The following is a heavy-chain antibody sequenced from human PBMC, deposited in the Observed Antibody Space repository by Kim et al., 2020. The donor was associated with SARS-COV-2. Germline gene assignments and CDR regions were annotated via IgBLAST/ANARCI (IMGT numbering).Heavy chain of an antibody. D-gene: IGHD6-13*01. CDR2: INHSGST. V-gene: IGHV4-34*01. Sequence: SETLSLTCAVYGGSFSGYYWSWIRQPPGKGLEWIGEINHSGSTNYNPSLKSRVTISVDTSKNQFSLKLSSVTAADTAVYYCARERKAAAALDYWGQGTLVTVSS. CDR1: GGSFSGYY. CDR3: ARERKAAAALDY. J-gene: IGHJ4*02.